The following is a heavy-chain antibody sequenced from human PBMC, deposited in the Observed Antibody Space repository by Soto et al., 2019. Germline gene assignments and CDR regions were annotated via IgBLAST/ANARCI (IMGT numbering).Heavy chain of an antibody. CDR2: IYWDDDK. CDR3: AHSRYSRSSFDY. D-gene: IGHD6-6*01. V-gene: IGHV2-5*02. CDR1: GFSLTINDVG. J-gene: IGHJ4*02. Sequence: GPTLVNRTQTLTLTCTFSGFSLTINDVGVGWIRQPPGKALEWLALIYWDDDKRYSPSLKSRLTITKDTSKNQVVLRMTNMDPVDTATYYCAHSRYSRSSFDYWGQGTLVTVSS.